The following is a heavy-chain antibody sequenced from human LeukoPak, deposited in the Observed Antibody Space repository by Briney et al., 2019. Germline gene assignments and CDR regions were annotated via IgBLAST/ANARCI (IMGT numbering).Heavy chain of an antibody. CDR1: GFTFSSYA. V-gene: IGHV3-64*01. CDR3: ARAGYYYYYYMDV. J-gene: IGHJ6*03. CDR2: ISSNGGST. Sequence: GGSLRLSCAASGFTFSSYAMHWVRQAPGKGLEYLSAISSNGGSTYYASSVKGRFTISRDNSKNTLYLQMGSLRAEDMAVYYCARAGYYYYYYMDVWGKGTTVTVSS.